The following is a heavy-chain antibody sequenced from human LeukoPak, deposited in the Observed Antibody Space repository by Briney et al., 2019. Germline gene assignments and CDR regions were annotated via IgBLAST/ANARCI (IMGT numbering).Heavy chain of an antibody. CDR3: AKEGMIRGVIDY. V-gene: IGHV4-4*07. CDR1: GGSFSGYY. CDR2: IHTSGST. J-gene: IGHJ4*02. Sequence: SETLSLTCAVYGGSFSGYYWSWIRQPAGKGLEWIGHIHTSGSTNYNPSLKSRITMSLDMSNNLFSLKLNSVTAADTALYYCAKEGMIRGVIDYWGQGALVTVSS. D-gene: IGHD3-10*01.